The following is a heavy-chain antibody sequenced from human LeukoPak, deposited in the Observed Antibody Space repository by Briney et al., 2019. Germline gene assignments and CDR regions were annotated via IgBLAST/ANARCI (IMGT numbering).Heavy chain of an antibody. J-gene: IGHJ4*02. D-gene: IGHD4/OR15-4a*01. Sequence: PGGSLRLSCAASGFTVSSNYMSWVRQSPGKGLEWLSVIYSGGSTYYADSVKGRFNIYRDHSKNTPYLQLNSLRAEDTAVYYCARNRDYGQTGYFDYWGQGTLVTVSS. CDR1: GFTVSSNY. V-gene: IGHV3-66*01. CDR3: ARNRDYGQTGYFDY. CDR2: IYSGGST.